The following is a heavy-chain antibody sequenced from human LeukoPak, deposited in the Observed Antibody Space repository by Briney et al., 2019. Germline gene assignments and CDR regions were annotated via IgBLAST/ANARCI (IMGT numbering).Heavy chain of an antibody. CDR2: INNVRSHI. J-gene: IGHJ4*02. D-gene: IGHD1-26*01. CDR1: GFTFDDYA. V-gene: IGHV3-21*06. Sequence: GGSLRLSCAASGFTFDDYAMHWVRQAPGKGLEWVSSINNVRSHIYYADSVRGRFTISRDNANNVLYLQMNSLRAEDTAVYYCARDPTYYLRYGYFDSWGQGTLVTVSS. CDR3: ARDPTYYLRYGYFDS.